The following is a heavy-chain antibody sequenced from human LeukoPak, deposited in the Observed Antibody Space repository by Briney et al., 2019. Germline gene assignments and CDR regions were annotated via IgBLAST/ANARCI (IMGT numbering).Heavy chain of an antibody. CDR3: ARRGIWSGYLDY. J-gene: IGHJ4*02. CDR1: GGSISSHY. V-gene: IGHV4-59*08. Sequence: SETLSLTCTVSGGSISSHYGSWIRQPPGKGLEWIGYIYYSGSTNYNPSLKSRVTISVDTSKNQFSLKLSSVTAADTAVYYCARRGIWSGYLDYWGQGTLVTVSS. CDR2: IYYSGST. D-gene: IGHD3-3*01.